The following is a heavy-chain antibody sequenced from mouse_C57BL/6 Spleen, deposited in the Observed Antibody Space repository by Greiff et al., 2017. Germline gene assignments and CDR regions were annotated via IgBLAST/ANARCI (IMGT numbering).Heavy chain of an antibody. Sequence: EVQRVEPGGGLVKPGGSLKLSCAASGFTFSSYAMSWVRQTPEKRLEWVATISDGGSYTYYPDNVKGRFTISRDNAKNNLYLQMSHLKSEDTAMYYCARDRYYGSTWFAYWGQGTLVTVSA. CDR2: ISDGGSYT. D-gene: IGHD1-1*01. J-gene: IGHJ3*01. CDR1: GFTFSSYA. CDR3: ARDRYYGSTWFAY. V-gene: IGHV5-4*01.